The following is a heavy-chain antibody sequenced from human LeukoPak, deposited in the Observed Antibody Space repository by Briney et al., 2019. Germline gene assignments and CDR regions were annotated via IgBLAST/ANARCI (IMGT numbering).Heavy chain of an antibody. CDR2: ISAYNGNT. D-gene: IGHD6-13*01. J-gene: IGHJ4*02. Sequence: GASVKVSCKASGYTFTSYGISWVRQAPGQGLEWMGWISAYNGNTNYAQRLQGRVTMTTDTSTSTANMELRSLRSDDTAVYYCARIRNLGSYSSSWYEPNLFDYWGQGTLVTVSS. V-gene: IGHV1-18*01. CDR1: GYTFTSYG. CDR3: ARIRNLGSYSSSWYEPNLFDY.